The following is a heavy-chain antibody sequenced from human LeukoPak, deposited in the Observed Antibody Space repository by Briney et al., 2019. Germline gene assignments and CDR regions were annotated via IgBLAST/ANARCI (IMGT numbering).Heavy chain of an antibody. CDR2: INPTSGGT. V-gene: IGHV1-2*02. CDR1: GYTSTAYY. Sequence: ASVKVSCKPSGYTSTAYYLHWVRQAPGQGLEWMGWINPTSGGTHYAQKFQGRVTMTRDTSISTAYMELSSLTSDDTAVYYCAREGIAEPDTNWFDPWGQGTLVTVSS. J-gene: IGHJ5*02. D-gene: IGHD6-13*01. CDR3: AREGIAEPDTNWFDP.